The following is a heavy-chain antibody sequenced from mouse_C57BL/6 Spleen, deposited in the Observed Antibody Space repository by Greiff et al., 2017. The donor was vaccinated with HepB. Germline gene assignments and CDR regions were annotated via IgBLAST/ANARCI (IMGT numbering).Heavy chain of an antibody. V-gene: IGHV1-50*01. Sequence: QVQLQQSGAELVKPGASVKLSCKASGYTFTSYWMQWVKQRPGQGLEWIGEIDPSDSYTNYNQKFKGKATLTVDTSSSTAYMQLSSLTSEDSAVYYCARSPHYYYGSSDAMDYWGQGTSVTVSS. D-gene: IGHD1-1*01. CDR1: GYTFTSYW. J-gene: IGHJ4*01. CDR3: ARSPHYYYGSSDAMDY. CDR2: IDPSDSYT.